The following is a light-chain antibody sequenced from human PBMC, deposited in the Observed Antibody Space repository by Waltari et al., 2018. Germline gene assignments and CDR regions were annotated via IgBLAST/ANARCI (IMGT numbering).Light chain of an antibody. CDR3: ASYTSSDSWV. Sequence: QSALTQPASVSGSPGQSITLSCPGTSSDVGGYNYASWYQQHPGKAPKPMIYEVSNRPSGVSNRFSGSKSGNTASLTFSGLQAEDEADYYCASYTSSDSWVFGGGTKLTVL. J-gene: IGLJ3*02. CDR2: EVS. V-gene: IGLV2-14*01. CDR1: SSDVGGYNY.